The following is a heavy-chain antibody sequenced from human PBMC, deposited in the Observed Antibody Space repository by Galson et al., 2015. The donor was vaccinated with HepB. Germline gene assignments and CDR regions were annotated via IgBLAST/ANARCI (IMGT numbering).Heavy chain of an antibody. J-gene: IGHJ4*02. D-gene: IGHD5-24*01. Sequence: QSGAEVKKPGESLKISCKGSGYSFTSYWIGWVRQMPGKGLEWMGIIYPGDSDTRYSPSFQGQVTISADKSISTAYLQWSSLKASDTAMYYCARHTVEMATIIPYPDYWGQGTLVTVSS. CDR1: GYSFTSYW. V-gene: IGHV5-51*01. CDR3: ARHTVEMATIIPYPDY. CDR2: IYPGDSDT.